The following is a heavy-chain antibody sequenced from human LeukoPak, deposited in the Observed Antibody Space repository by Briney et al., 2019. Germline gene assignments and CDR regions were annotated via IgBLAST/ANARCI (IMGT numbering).Heavy chain of an antibody. CDR2: INPNSGGT. D-gene: IGHD6-19*01. CDR1: GYIFTGHY. J-gene: IGHJ6*02. V-gene: IGHV1-2*02. Sequence: ASVKVSCKASGYIFTGHYLQWVRQAPGQGLEWMGWINPNSGGTQYAQGFQGRVTMTRETSISTAYMELRSLRSDDTAVYYCARDRLALSSPGLHYYGMDVWGQGTTVTVSS. CDR3: ARDRLALSSPGLHYYGMDV.